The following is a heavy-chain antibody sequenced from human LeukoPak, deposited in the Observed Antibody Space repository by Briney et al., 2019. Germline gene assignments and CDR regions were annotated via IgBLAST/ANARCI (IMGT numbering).Heavy chain of an antibody. V-gene: IGHV1-69*04. CDR3: ARERGSYYYDSSGLSDLLSI. Sequence: EASVKVSCKASGGTFSSYAISWVRQAPGQGLEWMGRIIPILGIANYAQKFQGRVTITADKSTSTAYMELSSLRSEDTAVYYCARERGSYYYDSSGLSDLLSIWGQGTMVTVSS. J-gene: IGHJ3*02. CDR1: GGTFSSYA. CDR2: IIPILGIA. D-gene: IGHD3-22*01.